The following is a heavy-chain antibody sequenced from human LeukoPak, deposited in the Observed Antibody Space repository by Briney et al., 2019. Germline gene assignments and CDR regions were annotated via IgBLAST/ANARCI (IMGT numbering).Heavy chain of an antibody. CDR2: IYPGDSDT. CDR3: ARHPSNSGSYYNPYYYYMDV. CDR1: GYSFTSDW. Sequence: GESLKISCKGSGYSFTSDWIGWVRQMPGKGVEWMGIIYPGDSDTRYSPSFQGQVTISADKSISTAYLQWSSLKASDTAMYYCARHPSNSGSYYNPYYYYMDVWRKGTTVTVSS. J-gene: IGHJ6*03. D-gene: IGHD1-26*01. V-gene: IGHV5-51*01.